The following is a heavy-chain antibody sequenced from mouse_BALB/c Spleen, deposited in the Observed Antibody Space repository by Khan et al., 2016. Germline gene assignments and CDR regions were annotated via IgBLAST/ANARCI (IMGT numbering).Heavy chain of an antibody. Sequence: QVQLKQSGPELKKPGEAVKISCKASGYTFTHYGIHWVKRAPGQGLKWMGWMNTYTGEPTYGDDFKGRFAFSLETSASTAYLLINNLKNEDMATYFCAREWDYYFDYWGHGTTLTVSS. J-gene: IGHJ2*01. V-gene: IGHV9-1*02. CDR3: AREWDYYFDY. CDR2: MNTYTGEP. CDR1: GYTFTHYG. D-gene: IGHD4-1*01.